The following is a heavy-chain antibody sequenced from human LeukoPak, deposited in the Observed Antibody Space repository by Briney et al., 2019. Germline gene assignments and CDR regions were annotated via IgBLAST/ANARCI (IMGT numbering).Heavy chain of an antibody. J-gene: IGHJ4*02. CDR3: ARHSSGYY. Sequence: GGSLRLSCAAPGFKFSSDWMSWVLQAPGKGLEWVANIKEDGSEKYYVDSVKGRFTISRDNAKNSLYLQMSSLRAEDTAVYNCARHSSGYYWGQGTLVTVSS. CDR1: GFKFSSDW. CDR2: IKEDGSEK. V-gene: IGHV3-7*01. D-gene: IGHD3-22*01.